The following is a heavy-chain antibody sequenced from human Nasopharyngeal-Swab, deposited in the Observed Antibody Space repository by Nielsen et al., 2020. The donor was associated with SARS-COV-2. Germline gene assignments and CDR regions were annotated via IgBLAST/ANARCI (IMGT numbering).Heavy chain of an antibody. Sequence: GESLKIPCAASGFTFSSYSMNWVRQAPGKGLEWVSSISSSSSYIYYADSVKGRFTISRDNAKNSLYLQMNSLRAEDTAVYYCARDGLDYDFWSAYFMDVWGQGTTVTVSS. J-gene: IGHJ6*02. CDR1: GFTFSSYS. D-gene: IGHD3-3*01. CDR3: ARDGLDYDFWSAYFMDV. CDR2: ISSSSSYI. V-gene: IGHV3-21*01.